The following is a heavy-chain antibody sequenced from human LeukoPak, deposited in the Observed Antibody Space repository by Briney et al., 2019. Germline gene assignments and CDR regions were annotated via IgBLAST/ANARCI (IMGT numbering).Heavy chain of an antibody. CDR1: GGSFGGYY. J-gene: IGHJ6*02. V-gene: IGHV4-34*01. CDR3: ARSPTGYYYYYGMDV. Sequence: SETLSLTCAVYGGSFGGYYWSWIRQPPGKGLEWIGEINHSGSTNYNPSLKSRVTISVDTSKNQFSLKLSSVTAADTAVYYCARSPTGYYYYYGMDVWGQGTTVTVSS. CDR2: INHSGST.